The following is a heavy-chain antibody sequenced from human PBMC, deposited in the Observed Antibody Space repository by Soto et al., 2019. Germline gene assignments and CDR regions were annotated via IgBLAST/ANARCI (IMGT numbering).Heavy chain of an antibody. CDR2: ISGNNGNT. CDR1: GYIFTTYT. D-gene: IGHD3-10*01. J-gene: IGHJ6*02. CDR3: ARQKGINNYFGMDV. Sequence: AAVKVSCKASGYIFTTYTISWVRQAPGQGLEWMGWISGNNGNTNYAQKLQGRVTMTTDTSASTAHMEVRSLRSDDTAIYFCARQKGINNYFGMDVWGQGTTVTVSS. V-gene: IGHV1-18*04.